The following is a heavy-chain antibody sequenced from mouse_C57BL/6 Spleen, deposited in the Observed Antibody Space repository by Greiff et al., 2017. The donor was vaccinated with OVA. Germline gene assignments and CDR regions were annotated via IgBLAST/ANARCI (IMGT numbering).Heavy chain of an antibody. CDR3: ARNLGDYGDYYAMDY. CDR2: IWSGGST. Sequence: QVQLKESGPGLVQPSQSLSITCTVSGFSLTSYGVHWVRQSPGKGLAWLGVIWSGGSTDYNAAFISRLSISKDNSKSQVFFKMNSLQADDTAIYYCARNLGDYGDYYAMDYWGQGTSVTVSS. J-gene: IGHJ4*01. V-gene: IGHV2-2*01. D-gene: IGHD2-4*01. CDR1: GFSLTSYG.